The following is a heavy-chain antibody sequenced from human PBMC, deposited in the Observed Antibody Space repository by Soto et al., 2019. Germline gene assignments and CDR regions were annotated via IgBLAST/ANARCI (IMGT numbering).Heavy chain of an antibody. Sequence: SETLSLTCTVSGGSISSSSYYWTWIRQPPGECLEWIGYIYYTGRVSSTPSLESRVTITIDTSKNQFSLKLSSVSAADTAVYFCAREGSSSPTYFDFWGPGTLVTVSS. V-gene: IGHV4-30-4*01. CDR1: GGSISSSSYY. D-gene: IGHD2-15*01. CDR2: IYYTGRV. J-gene: IGHJ4*02. CDR3: AREGSSSPTYFDF.